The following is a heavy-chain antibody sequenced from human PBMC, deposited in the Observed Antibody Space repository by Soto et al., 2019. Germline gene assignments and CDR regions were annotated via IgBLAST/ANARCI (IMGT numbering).Heavy chain of an antibody. CDR3: ASTTNGDYRLYYYYGMDV. J-gene: IGHJ6*02. D-gene: IGHD4-17*01. V-gene: IGHV5-51*01. CDR1: GYSFTSYW. Sequence: PGESLKISCKGSGYSFTSYWIGWVRQMPGKGLEWMGIIYPGDSDTRYSPSFQGQVTISADKSISTAYLQWSSLKASDTAMYYCASTTNGDYRLYYYYGMDVWGQGTTVTVSS. CDR2: IYPGDSDT.